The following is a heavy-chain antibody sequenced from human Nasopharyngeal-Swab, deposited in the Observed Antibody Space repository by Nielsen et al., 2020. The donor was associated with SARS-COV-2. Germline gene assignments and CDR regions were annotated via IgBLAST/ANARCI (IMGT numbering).Heavy chain of an antibody. CDR1: GFTFSSFG. Sequence: GGSLRLSCAASGFTFSSFGMTWVRQAPGKGLEWVANIKQDGSKKNYVDSVKGRFTISRDDAMNSLYLQMNSLRAEDTAVYYCATHNDYRFENWGQGTLVSVSS. V-gene: IGHV3-7*05. CDR2: IKQDGSKK. CDR3: ATHNDYRFEN. J-gene: IGHJ4*02. D-gene: IGHD4-11*01.